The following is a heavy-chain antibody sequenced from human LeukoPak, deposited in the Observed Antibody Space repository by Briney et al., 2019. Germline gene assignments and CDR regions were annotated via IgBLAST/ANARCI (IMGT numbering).Heavy chain of an antibody. D-gene: IGHD6-13*01. CDR2: INAGNGNT. Sequence: ASVKVSCKASGYTFTSYAMHWVRQAPGQRLEWMGWINAGNGNTKYSQEFQGRVTITRDTSASTAYMELSSLRSEDMAVYYCARGIVAARNIDYWGQGTLVTVSS. CDR3: ARGIVAARNIDY. CDR1: GYTFTSYA. V-gene: IGHV1-3*03. J-gene: IGHJ4*02.